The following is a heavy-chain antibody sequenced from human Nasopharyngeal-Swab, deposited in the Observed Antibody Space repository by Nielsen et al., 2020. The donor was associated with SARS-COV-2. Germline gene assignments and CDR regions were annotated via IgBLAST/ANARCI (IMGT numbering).Heavy chain of an antibody. J-gene: IGHJ4*02. D-gene: IGHD2-2*02. CDR3: AHRGGYCSSTSCYTAFEFVVEYYFDY. Sequence: WSRQAPGKALEWLALIYWNDDKRYSPSLKSRLTITKDTSKNQVVLTMTNMDPVDTATYYCAHRGGYCSSTSCYTAFEFVVEYYFDYWGQGTLVTVSS. CDR2: IYWNDDK. V-gene: IGHV2-5*01.